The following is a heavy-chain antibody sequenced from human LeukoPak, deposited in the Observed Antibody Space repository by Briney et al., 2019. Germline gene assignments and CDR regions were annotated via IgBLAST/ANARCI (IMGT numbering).Heavy chain of an antibody. Sequence: GGSLRLSCAASGFTFSSYWMSWVRQAPGKGLEWVANIKQDGSEKYYVDSVKGRFTISRDNAKNSLYLQMNSLRAEDTAVYYCARADSSGYKTCFDYWGQGTLVTVSS. CDR1: GFTFSSYW. V-gene: IGHV3-7*01. CDR2: IKQDGSEK. J-gene: IGHJ4*02. CDR3: ARADSSGYKTCFDY. D-gene: IGHD3-22*01.